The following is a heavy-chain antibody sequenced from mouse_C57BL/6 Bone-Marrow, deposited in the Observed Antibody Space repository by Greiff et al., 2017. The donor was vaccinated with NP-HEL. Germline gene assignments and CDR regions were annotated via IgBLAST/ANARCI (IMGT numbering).Heavy chain of an antibody. V-gene: IGHV3-1*01. J-gene: IGHJ4*01. CDR3: ARDGGSYAMDY. Sequence: VQLQQSGPGMVKPSQSLSLTCTVTGYSITSGYDWHWIRHFPGNKLEWMGYISYSGSTNYNPSLKSRISITHDTSKNHFFLKLNSVTTEDTATYYCARDGGSYAMDYWGQGTSVTVSS. CDR2: ISYSGST. CDR1: GYSITSGYD.